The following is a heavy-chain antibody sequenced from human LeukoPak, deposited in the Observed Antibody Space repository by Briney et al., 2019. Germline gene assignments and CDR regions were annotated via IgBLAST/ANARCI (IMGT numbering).Heavy chain of an antibody. CDR1: GGSISSYY. CDR3: ARVDLRAAYFDY. CDR2: IYTSGST. V-gene: IGHV4-4*07. J-gene: IGHJ4*02. Sequence: SETLSLTCTVSGGSISSYYWSWIRQPAGKGLEWTGRIYTSGSTGYNPSLKSRVTMSVDTSKNQFSLKLSSVTAADTAVYYCARVDLRAAYFDYWGQGTLVTVSS. D-gene: IGHD2-15*01.